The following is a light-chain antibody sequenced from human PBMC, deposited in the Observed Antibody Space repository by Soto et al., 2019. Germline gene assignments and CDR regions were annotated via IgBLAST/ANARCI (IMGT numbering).Light chain of an antibody. CDR1: QSISSW. CDR3: QQYNSYSPT. Sequence: DIQIPPSPSTLSASVGDLVTITCRASQSISSWLAWYQQKPGKAPKLLIYDASSLESGVPSRFSGSGSGTEFTLTISSLQPDDFATYYCQQYNSYSPTFGQGTRLEIK. CDR2: DAS. J-gene: IGKJ5*01. V-gene: IGKV1-5*01.